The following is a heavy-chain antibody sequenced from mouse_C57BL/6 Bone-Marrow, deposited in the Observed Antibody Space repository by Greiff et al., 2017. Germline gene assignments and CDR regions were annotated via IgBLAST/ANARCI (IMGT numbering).Heavy chain of an antibody. CDR3: AGLLRFYWYFDV. Sequence: VQLQESGAELARPGASVKLSCKASGYTFTSYGISWVKQRTRQGLEWIGEIYPRSGNTYYNEKFKGKATLTADKSSSTAYMELRSLTSEDSAVYFGAGLLRFYWYFDVWGTGTTVTVSS. D-gene: IGHD2-3*01. V-gene: IGHV1-81*01. CDR1: GYTFTSYG. CDR2: IYPRSGNT. J-gene: IGHJ1*03.